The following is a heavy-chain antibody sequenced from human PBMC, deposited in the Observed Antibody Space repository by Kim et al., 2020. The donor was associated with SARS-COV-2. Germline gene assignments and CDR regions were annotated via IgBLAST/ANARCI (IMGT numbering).Heavy chain of an antibody. CDR2: INTNTGNP. Sequence: ASVKVSCKASGYTFTSYAMNWVRQAPGQGLEWMGWINTNTGNPTYAQGFTGRFVFSLDTSVSTAYLQISSLKAEDTAVYYCARAGGPLWFGELSDPSYYYGMDVWGQGTTVTVSS. CDR3: ARAGGPLWFGELSDPSYYYGMDV. J-gene: IGHJ6*02. CDR1: GYTFTSYA. V-gene: IGHV7-4-1*02. D-gene: IGHD3-10*01.